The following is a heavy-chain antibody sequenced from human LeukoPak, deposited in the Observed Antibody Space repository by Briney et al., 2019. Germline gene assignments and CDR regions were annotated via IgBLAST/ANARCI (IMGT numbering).Heavy chain of an antibody. Sequence: PSETLSLTCTVSGYSISSGYYWGWIRQPPGKGLEWIGSIYHSGSTYYNPFLKSRVTISVDASKNQFSPKLSSVTAADTAVYYCAREKASSGPSNYYYYYYMDVWGKGTTVTVSS. D-gene: IGHD6-19*01. CDR3: AREKASSGPSNYYYYYYMDV. CDR2: IYHSGST. CDR1: GYSISSGYY. V-gene: IGHV4-38-2*02. J-gene: IGHJ6*03.